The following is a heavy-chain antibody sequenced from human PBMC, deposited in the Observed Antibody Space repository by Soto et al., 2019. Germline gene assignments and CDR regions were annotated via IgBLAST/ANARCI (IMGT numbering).Heavy chain of an antibody. CDR3: TTNGKGEQLATYYFDY. J-gene: IGHJ4*02. D-gene: IGHD6-6*01. V-gene: IGHV3-15*01. CDR2: IKSKTDGGTT. Sequence: GESLKISCAASGFTFSNAWMSWVRQAPGKGLEWVGRIKSKTDGGTTDYAAPVKGRFTISRDDSKNTLYLQMNSLKTEDTAVYYCTTNGKGEQLATYYFDYWGLGALVTVSS. CDR1: GFTFSNAW.